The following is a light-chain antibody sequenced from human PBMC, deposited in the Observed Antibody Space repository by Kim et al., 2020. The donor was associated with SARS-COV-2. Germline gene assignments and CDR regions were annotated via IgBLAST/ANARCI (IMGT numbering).Light chain of an antibody. J-gene: IGKJ2*01. CDR3: QQRGNWPPYT. CDR1: QSVTSY. V-gene: IGKV3-11*01. Sequence: EIVLTQSPATLSLSPGERATLSCRASQSVTSYFAWYQQKPAQPPRLLIYDASNRATDIPARFSGSGSGTDFTLTISSLEPEDFAVYYCQQRGNWPPYTFGQGTKLEI. CDR2: DAS.